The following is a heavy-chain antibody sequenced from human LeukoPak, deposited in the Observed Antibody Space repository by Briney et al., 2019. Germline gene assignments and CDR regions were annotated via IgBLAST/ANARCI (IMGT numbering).Heavy chain of an antibody. CDR2: ISSSSSYI. D-gene: IGHD3-22*01. CDR1: GFTFSSYS. J-gene: IGHJ3*02. CDR3: ARAGYYDSSGYDAFDI. V-gene: IGHV3-21*01. Sequence: GGSLRLCCAASGFTFSSYSMNWVRQAPGKGLEWVSSISSSSSYIYYADSVKGRFTISRDNAKNSLYLQMNSPRAGDTAVYYCARAGYYDSSGYDAFDIWGQGTMVTVSS.